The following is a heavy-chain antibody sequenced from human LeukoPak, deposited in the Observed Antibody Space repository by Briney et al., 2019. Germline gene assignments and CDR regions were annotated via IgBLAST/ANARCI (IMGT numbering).Heavy chain of an antibody. CDR1: GGSISSSSYY. CDR2: IYYTGST. J-gene: IGHJ4*02. CDR3: ARESACSSTSCYDFDY. V-gene: IGHV4-39*07. Sequence: SETLSLTCTVSGGSISSSSYYWGWIRQPPGKGLEWIGSIYYTGSTYYNPSLNSRVTISVDTSNNQFSLKLSSVTAADTAVYYCARESACSSTSCYDFDYWGQGTLVTVSS. D-gene: IGHD2-2*01.